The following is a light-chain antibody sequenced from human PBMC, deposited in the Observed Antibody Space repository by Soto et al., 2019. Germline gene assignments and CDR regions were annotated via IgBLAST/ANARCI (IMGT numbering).Light chain of an antibody. CDR3: QQYNSYPFT. J-gene: IGKJ3*01. CDR2: DAS. CDR1: QSISSW. Sequence: DIQMTQSPSTLSASVGDRVTITCRASQSISSWLAWYQQKPGKAPKLLIYDASSLESGVPSRFSDSGSGTEFTLTISSLQPDDFATYYFQQYNSYPFTFGPGTKVDIK. V-gene: IGKV1-5*01.